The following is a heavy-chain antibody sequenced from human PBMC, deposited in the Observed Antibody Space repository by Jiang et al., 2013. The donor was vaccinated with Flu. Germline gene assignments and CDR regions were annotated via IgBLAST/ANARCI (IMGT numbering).Heavy chain of an antibody. Sequence: GSGLVKPSETLSLTCTVSGGSISSSSYYWGWIRQPPGKGLEWIGSIYYSGSTYYNPSLKSRVTISVDTSKNQFSLKLSSVTAADTAVYYCARQDPKYYDFWSGYNLFDYWGQGTLVTVSS. CDR1: GGSISSSSYY. D-gene: IGHD3-3*01. CDR3: ARQDPKYYDFWSGYNLFDY. V-gene: IGHV4-39*07. CDR2: IYYSGST. J-gene: IGHJ4*02.